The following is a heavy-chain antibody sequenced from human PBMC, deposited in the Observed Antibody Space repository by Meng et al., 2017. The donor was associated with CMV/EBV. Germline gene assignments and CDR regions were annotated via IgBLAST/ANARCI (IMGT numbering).Heavy chain of an antibody. CDR3: ASLLGYCSNTSCPHYYYYGMDV. D-gene: IGHD2-2*03. J-gene: IGHJ6*02. V-gene: IGHV4-34*01. CDR2: INHSGST. CDR1: GGSFSGYY. Sequence: SQILSLTCSVYGGSFSGYYWSWIRQPPGKGLEWIGEINHSGSTNYNPSLKSRVTLSVDTPKNQFSLKLSSVTAADTAVYYCASLLGYCSNTSCPHYYYYGMDVWGQGTTVTVSS.